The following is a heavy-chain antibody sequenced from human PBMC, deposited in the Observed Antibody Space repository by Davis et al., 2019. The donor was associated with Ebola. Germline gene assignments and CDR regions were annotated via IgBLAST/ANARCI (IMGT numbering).Heavy chain of an antibody. J-gene: IGHJ5*01. CDR3: ARTTKTNIEASGLGFNSFDS. D-gene: IGHD4-17*01. Sequence: MPSETLSLTCAVYGDSVSDYFWSWIRQPPGKGLEWIGETGHSGYTTSSPSLMSRVTMSVDSSKNQLSLKLHSVTAADPAVYYCARTTKTNIEASGLGFNSFDSWGQGALVSVSS. CDR1: GDSVSDYF. CDR2: TGHSGYT. V-gene: IGHV4-34*01.